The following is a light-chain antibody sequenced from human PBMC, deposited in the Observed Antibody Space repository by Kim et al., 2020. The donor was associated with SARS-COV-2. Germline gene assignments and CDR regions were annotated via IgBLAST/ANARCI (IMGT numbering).Light chain of an antibody. CDR3: QQYNGYPWT. CDR2: KAS. J-gene: IGKJ1*01. CDR1: QSISSW. Sequence: DIQMTQSPSTLSASVGDRVTITCRASQSISSWLAWYQQKPGKATKLLIYKASGLESGVPSRFSGSGSGTEFTLTIRSLQPDDFATYYCQQYNGYPWTFGQGTKVDIK. V-gene: IGKV1-5*03.